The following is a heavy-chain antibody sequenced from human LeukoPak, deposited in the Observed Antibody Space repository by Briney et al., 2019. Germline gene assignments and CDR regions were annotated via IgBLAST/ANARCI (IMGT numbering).Heavy chain of an antibody. CDR3: ARGNLRGYSYGYDLDY. Sequence: RTGGSLRLSCAASGFTFGSYGMHWVRQAPGKGLEWVAVIWYDGSNKYYADFVKGRFTISRDNSKNTLYLQMNSLRAEDTAVYYCARGNLRGYSYGYDLDYWGQGTLVTVSS. V-gene: IGHV3-33*01. J-gene: IGHJ4*02. D-gene: IGHD5-18*01. CDR1: GFTFGSYG. CDR2: IWYDGSNK.